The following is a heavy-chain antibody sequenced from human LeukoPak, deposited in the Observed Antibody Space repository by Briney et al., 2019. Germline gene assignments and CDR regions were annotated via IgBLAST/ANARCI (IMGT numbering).Heavy chain of an antibody. V-gene: IGHV3-64*01. CDR1: GFTFSSYA. CDR2: ISSNGGST. J-gene: IGHJ4*02. CDR3: ARGGSIAARPIDY. D-gene: IGHD6-6*01. Sequence: GGSLRLSCAASGFTFSSYAMHWVRQAPGKGLEYVSAISSNGGSTYYANSVKGRFTISRDNSKNTLFLQMGSLRAEDMAVYYCARGGSIAARPIDYWGQGTLVSVSS.